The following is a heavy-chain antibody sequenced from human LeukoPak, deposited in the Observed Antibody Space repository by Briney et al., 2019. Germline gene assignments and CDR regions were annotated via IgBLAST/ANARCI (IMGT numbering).Heavy chain of an antibody. V-gene: IGHV3-9*01. CDR2: ISWNSGSI. Sequence: GRSLRLSCAASGFTFDDYAMHWVRHAPGKGLEWVSGISWNSGSIGYADSVKGRFTISRDNAKNSLYLQMNSLRAEDTALYYCAKGTVAGTELGWFDPWGQGTLVTVSS. CDR1: GFTFDDYA. J-gene: IGHJ5*02. CDR3: AKGTVAGTELGWFDP. D-gene: IGHD6-19*01.